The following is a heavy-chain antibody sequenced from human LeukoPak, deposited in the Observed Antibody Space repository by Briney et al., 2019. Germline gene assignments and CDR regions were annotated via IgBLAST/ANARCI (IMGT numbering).Heavy chain of an antibody. CDR3: ARPSFSPGNWFLDL. CDR2: IYPGDSDP. CDR1: GYSFTSYW. V-gene: IGHV5-51*01. D-gene: IGHD2/OR15-2a*01. J-gene: IGHJ2*01. Sequence: GQSLKISCKASGYSFTSYWLGWVRQMPGKGLEWMGIIYPGDSDPKYSPSFQAQVTISANKPIPTSSWHWAGLKISNSPLFTCARPSFSPGNWFLDLWGRGTLVTVSS.